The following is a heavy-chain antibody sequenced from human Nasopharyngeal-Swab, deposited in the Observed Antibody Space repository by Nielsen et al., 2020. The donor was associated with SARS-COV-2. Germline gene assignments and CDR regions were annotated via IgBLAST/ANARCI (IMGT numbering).Heavy chain of an antibody. Sequence: GESLKISCAASGFTFSDYYMSWIRQAPGKGLEWVPYISSSSSYTNYADSVKGRFTISRDNAKNSLYLQMNSLRAEDTAVYYCASGWSTVTGFGYWGQGTLVTVSS. V-gene: IGHV3-11*03. J-gene: IGHJ4*02. CDR3: ASGWSTVTGFGY. CDR2: ISSSSSYT. CDR1: GFTFSDYY. D-gene: IGHD4-17*01.